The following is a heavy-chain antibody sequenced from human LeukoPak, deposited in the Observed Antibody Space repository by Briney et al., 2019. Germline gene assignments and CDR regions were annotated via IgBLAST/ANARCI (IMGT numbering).Heavy chain of an antibody. V-gene: IGHV3-23*01. D-gene: IGHD5-12*01. CDR2: ISGSGGST. CDR3: AKEEGEWLWSRYYYYYGMDV. CDR1: GFTFSSYA. Sequence: GGSLRLSCAASGFTFSSYAMSWVRQAPGKGLEWVSAISGSGGSTYYADSVKGRFTISRDNSKNTLYLQMNSLRAEDTAVYYCAKEEGEWLWSRYYYYYGMDVWGQGTTVTVPS. J-gene: IGHJ6*02.